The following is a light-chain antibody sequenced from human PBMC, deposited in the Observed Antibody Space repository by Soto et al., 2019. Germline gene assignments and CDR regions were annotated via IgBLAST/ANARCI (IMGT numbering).Light chain of an antibody. V-gene: IGKV1-27*01. CDR1: LGISNY. CDR2: AAS. J-gene: IGKJ1*01. CDR3: KKYNSVWT. Sequence: DIQMTHSPSILSASVLYIVTITFRSSLGISNYLAWYQQKPGKVPNLLIYAASTLQSGVPSRFSGSGSGTDFTLTISSLQPEDVATYYCKKYNSVWTFGQGTKVDIK.